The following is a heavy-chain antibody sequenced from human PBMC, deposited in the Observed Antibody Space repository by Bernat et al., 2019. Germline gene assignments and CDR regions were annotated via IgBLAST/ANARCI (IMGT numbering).Heavy chain of an antibody. D-gene: IGHD6-25*01. CDR2: IDNYGSIT. CDR1: GFTFSRYW. J-gene: IGHJ4*02. V-gene: IGHV3-74*01. CDR3: ARDISGEGGY. Sequence: EVQLVESGGGLVQPGGSLRLSCAASGFTFSRYWFHWVRQAPGKGLVWVARIDNYGSITNYADSVKGRFTISRDNAKNTLYLQMNSLRAEDTALYYCARDISGEGGYWGQGTLVTVSS.